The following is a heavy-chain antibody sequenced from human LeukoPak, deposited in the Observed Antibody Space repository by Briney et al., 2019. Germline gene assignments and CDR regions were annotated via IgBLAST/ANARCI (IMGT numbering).Heavy chain of an antibody. Sequence: PGGSLRLSCAASGFTFSSYGMHWVRQAPGKGLEWVAVISYDGSNKYYADSVKGRFTISRDNSKNTLYLQMNSLRAEDTAVYYCAKDNGVVPAGIGDYYYMDVWGKGTTVTVSS. CDR2: ISYDGSNK. V-gene: IGHV3-30*19. CDR1: GFTFSSYG. CDR3: AKDNGVVPAGIGDYYYMDV. D-gene: IGHD2-2*02. J-gene: IGHJ6*03.